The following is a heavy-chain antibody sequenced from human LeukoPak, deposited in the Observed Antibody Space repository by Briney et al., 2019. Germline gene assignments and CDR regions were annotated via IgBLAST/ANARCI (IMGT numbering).Heavy chain of an antibody. V-gene: IGHV3-30-3*01. Sequence: PGRSLRLSCAASGFTFSNYPMHWVRQAPGKGLEWVAVISYDESVKYYTDSVEGRFTISRDNSKNTLYLQMNSLRVEDTAVYYCARRPNPYDSSSSSEYFHHWGQGTLVTVSS. J-gene: IGHJ1*01. CDR3: ARRPNPYDSSSSSEYFHH. D-gene: IGHD3-22*01. CDR2: ISYDESVK. CDR1: GFTFSNYP.